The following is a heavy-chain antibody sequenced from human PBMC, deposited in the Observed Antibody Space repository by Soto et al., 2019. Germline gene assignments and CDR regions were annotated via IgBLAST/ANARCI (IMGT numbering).Heavy chain of an antibody. CDR2: ISAGNGNT. D-gene: IGHD5-18*01. CDR3: ARPVASCPYTYGPRGCAFDT. V-gene: IGHV1-3*01. CDR1: GYTFHSYA. Sequence: QVQLVQSGAEVKKPGASVKVSCKASGYTFHSYAMNWVRQAPGQRLEWMGWISAGNGNTVYSQKFQARVTITTDTSASTGYMELSSLRSEDTAVYYCARPVASCPYTYGPRGCAFDTWGQGTMVTVSS. J-gene: IGHJ3*02.